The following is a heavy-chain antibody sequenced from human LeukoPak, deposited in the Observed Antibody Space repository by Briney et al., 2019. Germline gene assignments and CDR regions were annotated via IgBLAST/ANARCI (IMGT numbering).Heavy chain of an antibody. V-gene: IGHV3-33*01. CDR2: IWYDGSNK. CDR3: ARDTSSPT. D-gene: IGHD6-13*01. CDR1: GFTFSSYG. Sequence: PGGSLRLSCAASGFTFSSYGMHWVRQAPGKGLEWVASIWYDGSNKYYADSVKGRFTISRDNSKNTLYLQTNSLRAEDTAVYYCARDTSSPTWGQGAMVTVSS. J-gene: IGHJ3*01.